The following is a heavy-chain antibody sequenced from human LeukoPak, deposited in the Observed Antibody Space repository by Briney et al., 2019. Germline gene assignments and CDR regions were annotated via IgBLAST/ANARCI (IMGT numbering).Heavy chain of an antibody. V-gene: IGHV3-30*18. J-gene: IGHJ4*02. CDR1: GFSFISYG. CDR3: AKRPSDYGDYVTYFDY. CDR2: ISDDGRKK. Sequence: GGSLRLSCAASGFSFISYGMHWVGQAPGKGLEWGGVISDDGRKKKYADSVKGRFTISRDNSKDTLYLQMNSLRDEDTAVYYCAKRPSDYGDYVTYFDYWGQGTLVTVSS. D-gene: IGHD4-17*01.